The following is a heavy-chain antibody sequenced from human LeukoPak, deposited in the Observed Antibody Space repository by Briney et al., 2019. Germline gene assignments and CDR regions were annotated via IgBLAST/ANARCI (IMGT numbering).Heavy chain of an antibody. CDR1: GFTFSSYS. Sequence: GGSLRLSCAASGFTFSSYSMNWVRQAPGKGLEWVSYISSSSSTIYYADSVKGRFTISRDNAKNSLYLQMSSLRAEDAAVYYCARAATIPYWGQGTLVTVSS. CDR3: ARAATIPY. D-gene: IGHD5-24*01. V-gene: IGHV3-48*04. J-gene: IGHJ4*02. CDR2: ISSSSSTI.